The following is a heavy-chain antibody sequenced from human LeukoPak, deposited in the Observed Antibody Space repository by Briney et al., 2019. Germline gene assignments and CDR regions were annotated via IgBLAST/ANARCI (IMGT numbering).Heavy chain of an antibody. V-gene: IGHV3-23*01. J-gene: IGHJ4*02. Sequence: GGSLRLSCAASGFTFSSYAMSWVCQAPGKGLEWVSAISGSGGRTYYADSVKGRFTISRDNSKNTLYLQMNSLRAEDTAVYYCAKVRLQDFDYWGQGTLVTVSS. D-gene: IGHD2-15*01. CDR3: AKVRLQDFDY. CDR2: ISGSGGRT. CDR1: GFTFSSYA.